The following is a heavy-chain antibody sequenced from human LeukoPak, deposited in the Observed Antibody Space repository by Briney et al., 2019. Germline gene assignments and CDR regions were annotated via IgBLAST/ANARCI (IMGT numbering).Heavy chain of an antibody. CDR1: GGSISSSSYY. V-gene: IGHV4-39*06. Sequence: SETLSLTCTVSGGSISSSSYYWGWIRQPPGRGLEWIGCIYYSRSTYYNPSLKSRVTISVDASKDQFPLTLSSVTAADTAVYYCASGPRGYSYGLFYDYYNMDVWGKGTTVTISS. D-gene: IGHD5-18*01. J-gene: IGHJ6*03. CDR3: ASGPRGYSYGLFYDYYNMDV. CDR2: IYYSRST.